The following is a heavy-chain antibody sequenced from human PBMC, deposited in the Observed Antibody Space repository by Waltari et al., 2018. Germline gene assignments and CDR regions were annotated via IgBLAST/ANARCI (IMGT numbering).Heavy chain of an antibody. CDR3: ARDPGYSSGWPTYYFDY. V-gene: IGHV4-4*07. J-gene: IGHJ4*02. CDR1: GGSISSYS. Sequence: QVQLQESGPGLVKPSETLSLTCTVPGGSISSYSWSWIRQPAGKGLEWIGRLYTSGSTNYNPSLKSRVTMSVDTSKNQFSLKLSSVTAADTAVYYCARDPGYSSGWPTYYFDYWGQGTLVTVSS. D-gene: IGHD6-19*01. CDR2: LYTSGST.